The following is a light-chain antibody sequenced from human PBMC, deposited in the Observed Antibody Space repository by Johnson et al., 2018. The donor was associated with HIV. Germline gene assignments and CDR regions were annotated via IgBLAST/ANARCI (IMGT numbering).Light chain of an antibody. CDR3: GTWDSSLDAYV. J-gene: IGLJ1*01. Sequence: QSVLTQPPSVSAAPGQKVTISCSGTNSNIGTYYVSWYQHLPGTAPKLLIYENNKRPSGIPDRFSGSKSGTSGTLGITGLQAGDEADYYCGTWDSSLDAYVFGTATKVAVL. CDR1: NSNIGTYY. CDR2: ENN. V-gene: IGLV1-51*02.